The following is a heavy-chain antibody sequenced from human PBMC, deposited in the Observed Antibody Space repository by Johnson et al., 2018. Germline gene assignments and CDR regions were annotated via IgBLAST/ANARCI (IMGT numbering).Heavy chain of an antibody. CDR3: TTLSY. V-gene: IGHV3-15*01. CDR2: LRSESGGGTP. J-gene: IGHJ4*02. Sequence: EVQLVESGGGLVKPGGSLRLSCAGSGVTLSNFWVSWVRQAPGKGLEWVGRLRSESGGGTPDYAAPVKDRFSISRDDSKNTVNLQMNSLKTEDTGVYYCTTLSYWGQGTPVTVSS. CDR1: GVTLSNFW.